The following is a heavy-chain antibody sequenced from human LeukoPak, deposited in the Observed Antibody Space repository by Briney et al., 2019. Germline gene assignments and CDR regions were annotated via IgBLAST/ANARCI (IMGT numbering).Heavy chain of an antibody. Sequence: GRSLRLSCAASGFTLSNYAMHWVRQAPGKGLEWVAVISYDGINKYYADSVKGRFTISRDNSKNTLYLQMNSLRAEDTAVYYCARDPHYDILTGYSLYGMDVWGKGTTVTVSS. CDR3: ARDPHYDILTGYSLYGMDV. J-gene: IGHJ6*04. CDR2: ISYDGINK. D-gene: IGHD3-9*01. CDR1: GFTLSNYA. V-gene: IGHV3-30*04.